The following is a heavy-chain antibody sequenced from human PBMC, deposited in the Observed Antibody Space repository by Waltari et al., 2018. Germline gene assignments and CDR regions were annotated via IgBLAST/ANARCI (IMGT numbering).Heavy chain of an antibody. Sequence: QLQLQESGPGLVKPSETLYLTCTVSGGSISSSSYYWGWIRQTPGKGLEWIGSIYYRGGRDYNPSLKGRVTISVDTTKNQFSLKLSSVTAADTAVYHCARTPRRTVSSHYDMDVWGQGTTVTVSS. V-gene: IGHV4-39*01. CDR2: IYYRGGR. CDR1: GGSISSSSYY. D-gene: IGHD4-17*01. J-gene: IGHJ6*02. CDR3: ARTPRRTVSSHYDMDV.